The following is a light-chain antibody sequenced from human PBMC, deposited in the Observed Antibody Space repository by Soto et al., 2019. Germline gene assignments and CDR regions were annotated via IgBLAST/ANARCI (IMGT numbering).Light chain of an antibody. CDR1: RSDVGSYDY. V-gene: IGLV2-14*01. CDR2: EVK. CDR3: SSYTSTTNIYV. Sequence: QSVLTQPASVSGSPGQSITISCTGSRSDVGSYDYVSWYQQYPGKAPKVIIYEVKYRPSGISDRFSASKSGNTASLTISGLQAEDEAEYFCSSYTSTTNIYVFGSRTKLTVL. J-gene: IGLJ1*01.